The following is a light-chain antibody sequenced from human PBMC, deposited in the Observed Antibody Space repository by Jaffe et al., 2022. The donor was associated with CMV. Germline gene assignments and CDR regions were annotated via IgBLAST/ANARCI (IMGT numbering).Light chain of an antibody. Sequence: EILMTQSPATLSVSPGERATLSCRASQSVTTNLAWYQQKPGQAPRLLISGASTRATDIPARFSGSGSGTEFTLTISGLQSEDFAVYFCQQYDNWPLTFGGGTRVEIK. CDR3: QQYDNWPLT. J-gene: IGKJ4*01. V-gene: IGKV3-15*01. CDR2: GAS. CDR1: QSVTTN.